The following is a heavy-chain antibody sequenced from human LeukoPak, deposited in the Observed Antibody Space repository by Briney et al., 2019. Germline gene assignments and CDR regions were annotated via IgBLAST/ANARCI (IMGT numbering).Heavy chain of an antibody. Sequence: PGGSLRLSCAASGFTFSNYAMSWVRQAPGKGLEWVSAISGSGGNTYYADSVKGRFTISRDNSKNTVYLQMNGLRAEDTAVYYCAKDRYSSISAGGTLDIWGQGTMGTVSS. CDR1: GFTFSNYA. CDR3: AKDRYSSISAGGTLDI. J-gene: IGHJ3*02. D-gene: IGHD6-13*01. CDR2: ISGSGGNT. V-gene: IGHV3-23*01.